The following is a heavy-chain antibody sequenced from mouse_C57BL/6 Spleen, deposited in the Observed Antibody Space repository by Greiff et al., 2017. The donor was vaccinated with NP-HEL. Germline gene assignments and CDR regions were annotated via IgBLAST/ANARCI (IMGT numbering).Heavy chain of an antibody. V-gene: IGHV1-64*01. D-gene: IGHD1-1*01. Sequence: QVQLQQPGAELVKPGASVKLSCKASGYTFTSYWMHWVKQRPGQGLEWIGMIHPNSGSTNYNEKFKSKATLTVDKSSSTAYMQLSSLTSEDSAVYYCASPLLQVVGDWYFDVWGTGTTVTVSS. CDR1: GYTFTSYW. J-gene: IGHJ1*03. CDR3: ASPLLQVVGDWYFDV. CDR2: IHPNSGST.